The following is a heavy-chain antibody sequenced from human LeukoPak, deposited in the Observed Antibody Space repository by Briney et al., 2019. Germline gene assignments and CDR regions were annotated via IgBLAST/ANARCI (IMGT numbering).Heavy chain of an antibody. D-gene: IGHD6-13*01. V-gene: IGHV4-61*01. CDR2: IYYSGST. Sequence: PSETLSLTCTVSGGSVSSGSYYWSWIRQPPGEGLEWIGYIYYSGSTNYNPSLKSRVTISVDTSKNQFSLKLSSVTAADTAVYYCARTVGSSSWYSAPQYFQHWGQGTLVTVSS. CDR1: GGSVSSGSYY. J-gene: IGHJ1*01. CDR3: ARTVGSSSWYSAPQYFQH.